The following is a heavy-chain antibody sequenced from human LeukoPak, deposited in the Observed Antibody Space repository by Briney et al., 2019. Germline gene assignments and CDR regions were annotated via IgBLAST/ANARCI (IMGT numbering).Heavy chain of an antibody. D-gene: IGHD3-10*01. V-gene: IGHV3-48*02. CDR1: GFTFSSYR. J-gene: IGHJ4*02. CDR3: ARGTPLWFGELFVGPYFDY. CDR2: ISSSSSTI. Sequence: PGGSLRLSCAASGFTFSSYRMTWVRQAPGKGLEWVSYISSSSSTIYYADSVKGRFTISRDNAKNSLYLQMNSLRDEDTAVYYCARGTPLWFGELFVGPYFDYWGQGTLVTVPS.